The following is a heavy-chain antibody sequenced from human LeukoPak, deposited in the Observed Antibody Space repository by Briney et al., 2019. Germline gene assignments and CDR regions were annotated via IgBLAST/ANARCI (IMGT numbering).Heavy chain of an antibody. V-gene: IGHV1-18*01. J-gene: IGHJ3*02. Sequence: GASVKVSCKASGYTFTSYGISWVRQASGQGLEWMGWISAYNGNTNYAQKLQGRVTMTTDTSTSTAYMELRSLRSDDTAVYYCARVKGDYDILTGYHIFDIWGQGTMVTVSS. CDR3: ARVKGDYDILTGYHIFDI. CDR1: GYTFTSYG. CDR2: ISAYNGNT. D-gene: IGHD3-9*01.